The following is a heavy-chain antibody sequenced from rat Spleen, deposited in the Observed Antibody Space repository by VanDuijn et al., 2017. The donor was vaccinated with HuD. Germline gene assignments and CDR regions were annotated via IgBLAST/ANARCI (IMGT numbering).Heavy chain of an antibody. V-gene: IGHV5-20*01. CDR2: ISYNGGST. Sequence: EVQLVESDGGLVQPGRSLKLSCAASGFTFSDYYMAWVRQAPTKGLEWVAYISYNGGSTYYRDSVKGRFTISRDNAKNTLYLQLRSLRSEDTAVYYCASAYHRSGAWLAYWGQGTLVTVSS. D-gene: IGHD1-1*01. J-gene: IGHJ3*01. CDR1: GFTFSDYY. CDR3: ASAYHRSGAWLAY.